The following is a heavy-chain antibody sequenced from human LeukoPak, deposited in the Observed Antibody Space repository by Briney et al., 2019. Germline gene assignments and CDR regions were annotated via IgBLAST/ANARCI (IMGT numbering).Heavy chain of an antibody. D-gene: IGHD6-13*01. CDR3: ARAAAGTYNWFDP. J-gene: IGHJ5*02. Sequence: GASVKVSCKASGYTFTGYYMHWVRQAPGQGLEWVGWINPNSGGTNYAQKFQGRVTMTRDTSISTAYMELSRLRSDDTAVYYCARAAAGTYNWFDPWGQGTLVTVSS. CDR1: GYTFTGYY. V-gene: IGHV1-2*02. CDR2: INPNSGGT.